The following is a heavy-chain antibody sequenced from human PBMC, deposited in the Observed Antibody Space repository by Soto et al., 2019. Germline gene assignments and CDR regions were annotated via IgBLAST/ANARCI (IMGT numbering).Heavy chain of an antibody. V-gene: IGHV3-30*18. D-gene: IGHD3-3*01. CDR1: GVIFSSYG. Sequence: PGGSLRLSCAASGVIFSSYGMHWVRQAPDKGLEWVAVISYDGSNKYYADFVKGRFTISRDNSKNTLYLQINILRVEDTAVYYCAKDFWSGFSGYYGMDVWGQGTTVTVSS. J-gene: IGHJ6*02. CDR2: ISYDGSNK. CDR3: AKDFWSGFSGYYGMDV.